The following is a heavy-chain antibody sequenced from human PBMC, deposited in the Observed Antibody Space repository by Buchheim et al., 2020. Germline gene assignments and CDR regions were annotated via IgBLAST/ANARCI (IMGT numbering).Heavy chain of an antibody. CDR1: RGTFEIYA. CDR3: AREQLEGYYLDQ. V-gene: IGHV1-69*19. Sequence: QVQLLQSGAEMKNPGSSVKVSCKASRGTFEIYAISWVRQAPGQGLEWMGRFTPTFGTANYARKFLDRVTLTADQSTTTAYMDLTSLRPEDTAVYYCAREQLEGYYLDQWGQGTL. J-gene: IGHJ4*02. CDR2: FTPTFGTA. D-gene: IGHD1-1*01.